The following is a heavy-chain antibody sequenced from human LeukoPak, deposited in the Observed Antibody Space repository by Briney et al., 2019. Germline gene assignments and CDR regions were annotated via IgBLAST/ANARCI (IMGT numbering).Heavy chain of an antibody. D-gene: IGHD2-15*01. CDR1: GFTFSSYG. Sequence: GRSLRLSCAASGFTFSSYGMHWVRQAPGKGLEWVAVISDDGSNKYYVDSVKGRFTISRDNPKNTLYLQMNSLRAEDTAVYYCAGGLLGSSGGSCYPTDYWGQGTLVTVSS. V-gene: IGHV3-30*03. J-gene: IGHJ4*02. CDR2: ISDDGSNK. CDR3: AGGLLGSSGGSCYPTDY.